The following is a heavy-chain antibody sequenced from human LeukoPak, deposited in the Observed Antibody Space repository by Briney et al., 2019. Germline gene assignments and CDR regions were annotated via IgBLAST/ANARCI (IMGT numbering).Heavy chain of an antibody. D-gene: IGHD2-2*01. CDR3: ARGRYCSSTSCRPRSWLTYFDL. V-gene: IGHV4-34*01. CDR2: TNHSGST. Sequence: SETLSLTCAVYGGSFSGYNWGWIRHRPWKRLEWIGETNHSGSTNYNPALKSRVTISVETSKNQFSLKLSSVTAADTAVYYCARGRYCSSTSCRPRSWLTYFDLWGRGTLVTVSS. CDR1: GGSFSGYN. J-gene: IGHJ2*01.